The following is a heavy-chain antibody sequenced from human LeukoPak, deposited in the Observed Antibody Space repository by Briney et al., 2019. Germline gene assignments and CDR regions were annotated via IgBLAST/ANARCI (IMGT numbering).Heavy chain of an antibody. Sequence: ASVKVSCKASGYTFTGYYMHWVRQAPGQGLEWMGWINPNSGGTNYAQKFQGRVTMTRDTSISTAYMELSRLRSDDTAVYYCARNRHRNAAYYFDYWGQGTLVTVSS. CDR1: GYTFTGYY. V-gene: IGHV1-2*02. CDR2: INPNSGGT. D-gene: IGHD2-15*01. J-gene: IGHJ4*02. CDR3: ARNRHRNAAYYFDY.